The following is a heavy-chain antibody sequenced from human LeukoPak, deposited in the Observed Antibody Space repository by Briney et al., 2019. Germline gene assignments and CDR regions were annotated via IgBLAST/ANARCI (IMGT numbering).Heavy chain of an antibody. CDR3: ARGPKSGYDPYYFDY. J-gene: IGHJ4*02. Sequence: SETLSLTCAVYGGSFSGYYWSWIRQPPGKGLEWIGEINHSGSTNYNPSLESRVTISVDTSKNQFSLKLSSVTAADTAVYYCARGPKSGYDPYYFDYWGQGTLVTVSS. CDR2: INHSGST. D-gene: IGHD5-12*01. CDR1: GGSFSGYY. V-gene: IGHV4-34*01.